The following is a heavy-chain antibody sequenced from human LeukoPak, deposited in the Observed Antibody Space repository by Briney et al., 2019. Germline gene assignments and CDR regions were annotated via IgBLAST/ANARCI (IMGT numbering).Heavy chain of an antibody. Sequence: PGGSLRLSCEASGFTFSTHWMTWVRQAPGKGLEWLANIKHDGSDKYYAASVKGRFTISRDNARNSLYLQMNSLRAEDTAVYYCATSLDAAMNTGGQGILVTVSS. D-gene: IGHD5-18*01. CDR2: IKHDGSDK. CDR3: ATSLDAAMNT. CDR1: GFTFSTHW. V-gene: IGHV3-7*01. J-gene: IGHJ4*02.